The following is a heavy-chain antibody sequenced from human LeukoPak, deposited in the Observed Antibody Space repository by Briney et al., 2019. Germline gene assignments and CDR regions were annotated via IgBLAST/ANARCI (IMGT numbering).Heavy chain of an antibody. CDR2: MHYSGNT. CDR3: ARSMRVVVIPSAQAFDI. J-gene: IGHJ3*02. D-gene: IGHD2-15*01. Sequence: PSETLSLTCTVSGASISSSSYYWGWIRQPPGKGLEWIGSMHYSGNTYYTPSLKSRVTISVDTSKNQFSLELSSVTAADTAVYYCARSMRVVVIPSAQAFDIWGQGTMVTVSS. V-gene: IGHV4-39*01. CDR1: GASISSSSYY.